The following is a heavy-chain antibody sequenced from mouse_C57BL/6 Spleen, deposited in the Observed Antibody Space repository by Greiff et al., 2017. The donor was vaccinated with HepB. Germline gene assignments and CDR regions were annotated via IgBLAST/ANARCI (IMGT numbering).Heavy chain of an antibody. CDR1: GFSLTSYG. Sequence: QVQLQQSGPGLVQPSQSLSITCTVSGFSLTSYGVHWVRQSPGKGLEWLGVIWRGGSTDYNAAFMSRLSITKDNSKSQVFFKMNSLQADDTAIYYCAKYSNYLYYAMDYWGQGTSVTVSS. V-gene: IGHV2-5*01. J-gene: IGHJ4*01. CDR2: IWRGGST. D-gene: IGHD2-5*01. CDR3: AKYSNYLYYAMDY.